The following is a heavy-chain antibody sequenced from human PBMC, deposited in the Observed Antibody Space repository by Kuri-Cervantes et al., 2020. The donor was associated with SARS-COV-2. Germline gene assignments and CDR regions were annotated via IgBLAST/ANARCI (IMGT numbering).Heavy chain of an antibody. CDR3: ARQYYYDSSGYYYPPDYWYGMDV. V-gene: IGHV1-69*13. CDR2: IIPIFGTA. Sequence: SVKVSCKASGGTFSSYAISWVRQAPGQGLEWMGGIIPIFGTANYAQKFQGRVTITADESTSTAYMELSSLRSEDTAVYYCARQYYYDSSGYYYPPDYWYGMDVWGQGTTVTVSS. J-gene: IGHJ6*02. D-gene: IGHD3-22*01. CDR1: GGTFSSYA.